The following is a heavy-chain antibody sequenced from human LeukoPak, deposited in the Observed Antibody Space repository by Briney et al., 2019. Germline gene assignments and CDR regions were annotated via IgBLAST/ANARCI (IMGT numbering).Heavy chain of an antibody. Sequence: ASVKVSCKASGGTFSSYAISWVRQAPGQGLEWMGRIIPILGIANYAQKFQGRVTITADKSTSTAYMELSSLRSEDTAVYYCARRGYYGSGSYYRSDYWGQGTLVTVSS. CDR2: IIPILGIA. CDR1: GGTFSSYA. V-gene: IGHV1-69*04. D-gene: IGHD3-10*01. J-gene: IGHJ4*02. CDR3: ARRGYYGSGSYYRSDY.